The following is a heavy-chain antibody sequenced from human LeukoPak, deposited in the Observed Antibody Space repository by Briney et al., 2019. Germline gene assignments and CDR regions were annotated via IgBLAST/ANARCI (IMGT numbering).Heavy chain of an antibody. V-gene: IGHV3-23*01. CDR1: GFTFSSYA. J-gene: IGHJ4*02. Sequence: GGSLRLSCTASGFTFSSYAMSWVRQAPGKGLEWVSTVTVSGGGTYYGDSVKGRFTISRDNSRNTLYLQMNSLRDEDTALYYCAKAGIGVVGYFDYWGQGTLVTVSS. CDR2: VTVSGGGT. D-gene: IGHD6-19*01. CDR3: AKAGIGVVGYFDY.